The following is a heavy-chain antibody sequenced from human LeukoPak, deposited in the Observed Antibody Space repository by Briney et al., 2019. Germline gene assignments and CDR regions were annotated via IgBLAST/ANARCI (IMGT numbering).Heavy chain of an antibody. CDR3: ARVPTTTAGGFDY. CDR2: IIPIFGTA. Sequence: SVKVSCKASGGTFSSYAISWVRQAPGQGLEWMGGIIPIFGTASYAQKFQGRVTITADESTSTAYMELSSLRSEDTAVYYCARVPTTTAGGFDYWGQGTLVTVSS. V-gene: IGHV1-69*13. D-gene: IGHD5-12*01. CDR1: GGTFSSYA. J-gene: IGHJ4*02.